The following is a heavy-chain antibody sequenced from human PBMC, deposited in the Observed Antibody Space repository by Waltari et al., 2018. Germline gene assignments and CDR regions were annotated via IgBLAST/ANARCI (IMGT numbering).Heavy chain of an antibody. D-gene: IGHD3-9*01. CDR3: ARSDWLEN. V-gene: IGHV3-74*01. CDR2: TKGEGSQA. J-gene: IGHJ4*02. CDR1: GFSFRGYW. Sequence: VQLVESGGGLVQPGGSLGLPCEASGFSFRGYWRYGVRQAQGKGLVVVSRTKGEGSQATDADSVKGRFTISGDNAKSTLYLQMNSLRAEDTAVYYCARSDWLENWGQGTLVTVSS.